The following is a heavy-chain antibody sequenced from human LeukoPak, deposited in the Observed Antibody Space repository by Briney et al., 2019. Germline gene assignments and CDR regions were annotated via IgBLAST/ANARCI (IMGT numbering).Heavy chain of an antibody. Sequence: SETLSLTCTVSGGSISSYYWSWIRQPPGKGLEWIGYIYYSGSTNYNPSLKSRVTISVDTSKNQFSLKLSSVTAADTAVYYCARDMVRGVMKTATWFDPWGQGTLVTVSS. V-gene: IGHV4-59*01. CDR2: IYYSGST. CDR3: ARDMVRGVMKTATWFDP. J-gene: IGHJ5*02. D-gene: IGHD3-10*01. CDR1: GGSISSYY.